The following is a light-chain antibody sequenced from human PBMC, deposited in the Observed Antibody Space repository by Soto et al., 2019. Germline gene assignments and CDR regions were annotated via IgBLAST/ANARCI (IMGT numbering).Light chain of an antibody. CDR2: SNN. CDR3: AAWDDSLSAWV. J-gene: IGLJ3*02. CDR1: SSNIGSNY. V-gene: IGLV1-47*02. Sequence: QSVLTQPPSASGTPGQRVTISCSGSSSNIGSNYVYWYQQLPGTAPKLLIYSNNQRPSGVPDRFSGSKSGTSASLAISGLRSEDEADYYCAAWDDSLSAWVFGGGTTVTVL.